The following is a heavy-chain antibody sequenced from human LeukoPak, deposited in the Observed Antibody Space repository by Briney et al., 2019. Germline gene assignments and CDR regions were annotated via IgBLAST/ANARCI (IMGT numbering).Heavy chain of an antibody. CDR3: AKGGRNLYD. D-gene: IGHD2/OR15-2a*01. CDR2: IGGSGDST. J-gene: IGHJ3*01. CDR1: GFTFSRYD. V-gene: IGHV3-23*01. Sequence: GGSQTLFCAASGFTFSRYDVSWVRQAPGKGLEWVSAIGGSGDSTYYADSVKGRFTISRDISENTLYLQMNSLRAEDTAVYYCAKGGRNLYDWGEGKLVTVSS.